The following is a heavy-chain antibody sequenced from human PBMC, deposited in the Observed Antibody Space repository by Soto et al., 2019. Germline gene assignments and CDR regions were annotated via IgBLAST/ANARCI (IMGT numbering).Heavy chain of an antibody. V-gene: IGHV1-3*01. J-gene: IGHJ4*02. D-gene: IGHD6-19*01. CDR2: INAGNGNT. CDR3: ASSGSGWYPY. CDR1: GYTFTSYA. Sequence: ASVKVSCKASGYTFTSYAMHWVRQAPGQRLEWMGWINAGNGNTGYAQKFQGRVTMTRNTSISTAYIELSSLRSEDTAVYYCASSGSGWYPYWGQGTLVTVSS.